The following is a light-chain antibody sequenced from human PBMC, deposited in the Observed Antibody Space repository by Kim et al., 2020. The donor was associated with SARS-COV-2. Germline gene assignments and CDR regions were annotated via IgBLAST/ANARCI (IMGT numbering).Light chain of an antibody. CDR3: QVWDSSSDHPV. J-gene: IGLJ3*02. V-gene: IGLV3-21*04. CDR1: NIGSKS. CDR2: YDS. Sequence: APGRTARITSGGNNIGSKSVHLYQQKPGQAPVLVIYYDSDQPSGIPERFSGSNSGNTATLTISRVEAGDEADYYCQVWDSSSDHPVFGGGTRLTVL.